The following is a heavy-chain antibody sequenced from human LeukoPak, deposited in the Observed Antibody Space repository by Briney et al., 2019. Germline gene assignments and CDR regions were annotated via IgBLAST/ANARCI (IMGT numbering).Heavy chain of an antibody. CDR1: GFMFSKYW. D-gene: IGHD3-22*01. CDR2: IRQDGIRQ. V-gene: IGHV3-7*01. J-gene: IGHJ3*01. CDR3: VRDDDYERDDMWYDALDV. Sequence: QSGGSLRLSCAGSGFMFSKYWMTWVRQAPGKGLEWVANIRQDGIRQYYLDSVEGRFSMSRDNAQNSLFLQMNNLRVEDTAIYYCVRDDDYERDDMWYDALDVWGPGTRVTVSS.